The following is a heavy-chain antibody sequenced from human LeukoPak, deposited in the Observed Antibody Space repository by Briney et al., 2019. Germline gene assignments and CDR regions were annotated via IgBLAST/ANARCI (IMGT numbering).Heavy chain of an antibody. J-gene: IGHJ4*02. CDR2: ISYDGSNK. CDR3: ARCGITGTTQCY. V-gene: IGHV3-30*03. D-gene: IGHD1-20*01. Sequence: PGGSLRLSCAASGFTFSSYGMHWVRQAPGKGLEWVAVISYDGSNKYYADSVKGRFTISRDNSKNTLYLQMNSLRAEDTAVYYCARCGITGTTQCYWGQGTLVTVSS. CDR1: GFTFSSYG.